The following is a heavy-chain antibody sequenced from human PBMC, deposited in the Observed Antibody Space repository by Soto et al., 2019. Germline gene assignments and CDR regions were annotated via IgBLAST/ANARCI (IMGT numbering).Heavy chain of an antibody. CDR1: GYSFTSCW. CDR2: IYPGDSDT. D-gene: IGHD3-9*01. CDR3: ASTGATYYDILTGYPGAFDI. J-gene: IGHJ3*02. Sequence: GESLKISCKGSGYSFTSCWIGWVRQMPGKGLEWMGIIYPGDSDTRYSPSFQGQVTISADKSISTAYLQWSSLKASDTAMYYCASTGATYYDILTGYPGAFDIWGQGTMVT. V-gene: IGHV5-51*01.